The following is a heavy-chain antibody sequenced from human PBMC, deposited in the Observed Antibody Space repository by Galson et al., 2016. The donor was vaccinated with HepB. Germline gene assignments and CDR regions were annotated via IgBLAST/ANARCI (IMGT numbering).Heavy chain of an antibody. CDR2: IYPYDGDT. Sequence: SVKVSCKASGYTFTSYYMHWVRQAPGQGLEWMGIIYPYDGDTTYAQRFQGRVTMTRDTSTSTVYMELSGLRSDDTGVYYCARHQWQPAFYVYAMDVWGQGSTVTVSS. D-gene: IGHD6-19*01. V-gene: IGHV1-46*01. J-gene: IGHJ6*02. CDR1: GYTFTSYY. CDR3: ARHQWQPAFYVYAMDV.